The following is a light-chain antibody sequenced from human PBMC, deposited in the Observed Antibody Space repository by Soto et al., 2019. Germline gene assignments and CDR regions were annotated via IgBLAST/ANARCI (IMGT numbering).Light chain of an antibody. J-gene: IGKJ1*01. V-gene: IGKV1-17*03. CDR1: QGISNY. CDR2: FAS. Sequence: DIQMTQSPSAMSASVGDGVTITCRASQGISNYLAWFQQHPGKVPKRLIYFASSLQSVVPSRFSGSGSGKQFTLTISGLQPEDFATYYCLPYSSYPLTFSQETQV. CDR3: LPYSSYPLT.